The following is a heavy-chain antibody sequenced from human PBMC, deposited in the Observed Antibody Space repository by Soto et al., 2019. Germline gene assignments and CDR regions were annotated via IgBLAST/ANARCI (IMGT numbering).Heavy chain of an antibody. CDR3: GVAAAGNYYYYGMDV. Sequence: PSDTLSLTCAVYGGSFSGYYWSWIRQPPGKGLEWIGEINHSGSTNYNPSLKSRVTISVDTSKNQFSLKLSSVTAADTAVYYCGVAAAGNYYYYGMDVWGQGTTVTVSS. CDR1: GGSFSGYY. D-gene: IGHD6-13*01. CDR2: INHSGST. V-gene: IGHV4-34*01. J-gene: IGHJ6*02.